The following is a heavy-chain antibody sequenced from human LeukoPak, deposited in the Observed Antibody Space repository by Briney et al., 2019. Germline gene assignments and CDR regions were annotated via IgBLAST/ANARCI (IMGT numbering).Heavy chain of an antibody. V-gene: IGHV4-34*01. J-gene: IGHJ5*02. D-gene: IGHD3-10*01. CDR2: INHSGST. Sequence: SETLSLTCDVYGGSLSNDYWSWIRQPPGKGLEWIGEINHSGSTKYNPSLKGRVTISLDMSKNQFSLELSSVTAADTAVYYCARGPASGSNFAWFDPWGQGTLVTVLS. CDR1: GGSLSNDY. CDR3: ARGPASGSNFAWFDP.